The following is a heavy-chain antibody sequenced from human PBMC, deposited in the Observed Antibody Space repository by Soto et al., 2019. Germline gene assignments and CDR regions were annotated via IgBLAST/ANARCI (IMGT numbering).Heavy chain of an antibody. D-gene: IGHD6-13*01. Sequence: SETLSLTCTVSGVSMSTHYWSWIRQPPGKGLEWIGYSHSSGYSHYNPSLKSRVTISVDTSNNQISLKVTSVTAADTAMYYCAGSYGNSWYAYWGQGSLVTVSS. J-gene: IGHJ4*02. CDR1: GVSMSTHY. V-gene: IGHV4-59*11. CDR3: AGSYGNSWYAY. CDR2: SHSSGYS.